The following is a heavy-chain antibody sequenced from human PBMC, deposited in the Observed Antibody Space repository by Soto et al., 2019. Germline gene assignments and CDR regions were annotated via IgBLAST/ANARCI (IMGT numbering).Heavy chain of an antibody. J-gene: IGHJ6*02. D-gene: IGHD1-26*01. CDR2: ISSSSSYT. V-gene: IGHV3-11*05. CDR3: ARATTAYVGMDV. CDR1: GFTFSDYY. Sequence: GGSLRLSCAASGFTFSDYYMSWIRQAPGKGLEWVSYISSSSSYTNYADSVKGRFTISRDNAKNPLYLQMNSLRAEDTAVYYCARATTAYVGMDVWGQGTTVTVSS.